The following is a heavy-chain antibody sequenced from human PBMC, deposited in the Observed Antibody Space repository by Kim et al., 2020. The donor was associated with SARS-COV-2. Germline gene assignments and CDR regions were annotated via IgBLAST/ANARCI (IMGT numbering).Heavy chain of an antibody. V-gene: IGHV4-39*01. Sequence: SETLSLTCTVSGASLTTTPYYWGWIRHPPGKGLEWIGSISYGGGTFYNPSLNTRVSISRDTSNSQFSLKLISVTAADTALYFCARQGYNVLSGHFERDFWGQGTLVTVSA. CDR3: ARQGYNVLSGHFERDF. J-gene: IGHJ4*02. CDR2: ISYGGGT. CDR1: GASLTTTPYY. D-gene: IGHD3-3*01.